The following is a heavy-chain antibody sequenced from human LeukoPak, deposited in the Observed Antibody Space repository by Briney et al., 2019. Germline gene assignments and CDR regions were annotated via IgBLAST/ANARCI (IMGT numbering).Heavy chain of an antibody. CDR2: IYTSGST. J-gene: IGHJ4*02. CDR3: ARWGSGWYENYFDY. V-gene: IGHV4-4*07. CDR1: GGSISSYY. D-gene: IGHD6-19*01. Sequence: SETLSLTCTVSGGSISSYYWSWIRQPAGKGLEWIGRIYTSGSTYYNPSLKSRVTISVDTSKNQFSLKLSSVTAADTAVYYCARWGSGWYENYFDYWGQGTLVTVSS.